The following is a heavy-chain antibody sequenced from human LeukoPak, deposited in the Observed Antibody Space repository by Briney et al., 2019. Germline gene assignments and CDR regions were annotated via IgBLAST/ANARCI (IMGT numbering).Heavy chain of an antibody. CDR1: GFTFTDTY. CDR2: ISPSGTDI. Sequence: GGSLRLSCAVSGFTFTDTYMTWIRQAPGKGLESLSYISPSGTDISYADSVKGRFTISRDNAKNSLYLQMNSLRAEDTAVYYYAPSLGYDRENWFDPWGQGTLVTVSS. D-gene: IGHD5-12*01. V-gene: IGHV3-11*04. J-gene: IGHJ5*02. CDR3: APSLGYDRENWFDP.